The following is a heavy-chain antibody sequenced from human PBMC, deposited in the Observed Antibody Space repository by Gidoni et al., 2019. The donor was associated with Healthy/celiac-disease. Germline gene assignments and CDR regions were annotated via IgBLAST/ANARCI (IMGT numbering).Heavy chain of an antibody. CDR3: ARRGGRHIVVVTDPDWYFDL. CDR2: IYYSGST. J-gene: IGHJ2*01. Sequence: QVQLQESGPGLVKPSETLSLTCTVSGGSISSYYWSWIRQPPGKGLEWIGYIYYSGSTNYNPSLKSRVTISVDTSKNQFSLKLSSVTAADTAVYYCARRGGRHIVVVTDPDWYFDLWGRGTLVTVSS. D-gene: IGHD2-21*02. V-gene: IGHV4-59*08. CDR1: GGSISSYY.